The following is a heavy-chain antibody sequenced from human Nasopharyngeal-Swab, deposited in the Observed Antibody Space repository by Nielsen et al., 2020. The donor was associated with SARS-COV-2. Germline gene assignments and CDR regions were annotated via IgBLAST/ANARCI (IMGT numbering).Heavy chain of an antibody. J-gene: IGHJ4*02. V-gene: IGHV3-30*18. CDR3: AKMLTSDYGDYDNLDY. D-gene: IGHD4-17*01. Sequence: GESLKISCAASGSTFSSYGMHWVRQAPGKGLEWVAVISYDGSNKYYADSVKGRFTISRDNSKNTLYLQMNSLRAEDTAVYYCAKMLTSDYGDYDNLDYWGQGTLVTVSS. CDR2: ISYDGSNK. CDR1: GSTFSSYG.